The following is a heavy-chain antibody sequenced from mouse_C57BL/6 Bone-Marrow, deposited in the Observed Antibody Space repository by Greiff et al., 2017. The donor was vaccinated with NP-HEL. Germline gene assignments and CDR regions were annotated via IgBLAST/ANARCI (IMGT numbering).Heavy chain of an antibody. CDR1: GYTFTSYW. Sequence: VQLQQSGAELVMPGASVKLSCKASGYTFTSYWMHWVKQRPGQGLEWIGEIDPSDSYTNYNQKFKGKSTLTVDKSSSTAYMQLSSLTSEDSAVYYCARSTVGSSFFDYWGQGTTLTVSS. D-gene: IGHD1-1*01. V-gene: IGHV1-69*01. J-gene: IGHJ2*01. CDR3: ARSTVGSSFFDY. CDR2: IDPSDSYT.